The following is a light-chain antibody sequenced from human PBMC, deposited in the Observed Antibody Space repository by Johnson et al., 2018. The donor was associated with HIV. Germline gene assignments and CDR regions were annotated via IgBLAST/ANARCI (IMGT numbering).Light chain of an antibody. V-gene: IGLV1-51*02. CDR2: ENV. CDR1: SSNIGNNY. J-gene: IGLJ1*01. CDR3: GTWDSSLSVYV. Sequence: QSVLSQPPSVSAAPGQKVTISCSGSSSNIGNNYVSWYQQLPGTAPKLLVYENVKRPSGIPDRFSGSKSGTSATLGITGLQTGDEVDYYCGTWDSSLSVYVFGTGTKVTVL.